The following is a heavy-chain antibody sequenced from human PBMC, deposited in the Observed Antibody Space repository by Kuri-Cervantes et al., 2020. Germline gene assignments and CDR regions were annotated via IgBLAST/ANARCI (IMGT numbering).Heavy chain of an antibody. J-gene: IGHJ6*02. CDR1: GFTFSSYS. D-gene: IGHD1-20*01. V-gene: IGHV3-21*04. CDR3: AKGVTGTYYYYGMDV. CDR2: ISSSSSYI. Sequence: GESLKISCAASGFTFSSYSMNWVRQAPGKGLEWVSSISSSSSYIYYADSVKGRFTISRDNAKNSLYLQMNSLRAEDTALYYCAKGVTGTYYYYGMDVWGQGTTVTVSS.